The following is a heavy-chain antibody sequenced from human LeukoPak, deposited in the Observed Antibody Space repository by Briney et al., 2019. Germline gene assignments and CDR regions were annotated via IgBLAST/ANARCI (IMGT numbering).Heavy chain of an antibody. CDR2: IYTSGST. CDR1: GGSISSYY. D-gene: IGHD1-26*01. J-gene: IGHJ3*02. V-gene: IGHV4-4*07. Sequence: PSETLSLTCTVSGGSISSYYWSWIRQPAGKGLEWIGRIYTSGSTNYNPSLKSRVTMSVDTSKNQFSLKLSSVTAADTAVYYCAREKGATSRFDAFDIWGQGTMVTVSS. CDR3: AREKGATSRFDAFDI.